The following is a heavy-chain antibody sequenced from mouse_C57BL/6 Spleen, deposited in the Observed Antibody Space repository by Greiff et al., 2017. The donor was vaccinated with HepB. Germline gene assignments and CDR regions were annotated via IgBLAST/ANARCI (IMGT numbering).Heavy chain of an antibody. CDR3: ARPYGYDGAWFAY. V-gene: IGHV1-39*01. CDR1: GYSFTDYK. D-gene: IGHD2-2*01. J-gene: IGHJ3*01. Sequence: VQLQQSGPELVKPGASVKISCKASGYSFTDYKMNWVKQSNGNSLEWIGVINPNYGTTSYNQKFKGKATLTVDQSSSTAYMQLNSLTSEDSAVYYCARPYGYDGAWFAYWGQGTLVTVSA. CDR2: INPNYGTT.